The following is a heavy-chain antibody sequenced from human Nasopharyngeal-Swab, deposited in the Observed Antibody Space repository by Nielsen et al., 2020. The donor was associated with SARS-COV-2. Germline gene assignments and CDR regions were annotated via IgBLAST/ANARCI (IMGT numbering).Heavy chain of an antibody. V-gene: IGHV3-7*01. CDR3: ARDCSGGSCRYGMDV. D-gene: IGHD2-15*01. Sequence: GESLKISCTVSGLAFSGYWMSWVRQAPGKGLEWVANINQAGSEKYYVDSVKGRFTISRDNAKNSLLLEMNSLRAEDTAVYYCARDCSGGSCRYGMDVWGQGTTVTVSS. CDR2: INQAGSEK. J-gene: IGHJ6*02. CDR1: GLAFSGYW.